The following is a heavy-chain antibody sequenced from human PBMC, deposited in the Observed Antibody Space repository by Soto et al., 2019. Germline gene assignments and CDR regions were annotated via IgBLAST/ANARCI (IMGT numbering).Heavy chain of an antibody. CDR3: ARHGGGSNSYYNEYFEH. CDR2: IFYSGNT. V-gene: IGHV4-39*01. J-gene: IGHJ1*01. CDR1: GEFVGSSSYY. Sequence: SETLSLTCTVSGEFVGSSSYYWGWVRQPPGKGLEWIGSIFYSGNTYYIPSLKSRVTISIDTSKNQFSLTLSSVTAADTAVYYCARHGGGSNSYYNEYFEHWGQGTLVTVSS. D-gene: IGHD3-10*01.